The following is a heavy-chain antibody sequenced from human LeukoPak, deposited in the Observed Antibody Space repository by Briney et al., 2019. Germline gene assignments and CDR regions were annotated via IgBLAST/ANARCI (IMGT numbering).Heavy chain of an antibody. CDR3: ASSEMATTNGYNWFDP. Sequence: ASVKVSCKASGYTFTSYDINWVRQATGQGLEWMGWMNPNSGNTGYAQKFQGRVTITADKSTSTAYMELSSLRSEDTAVYYCASSEMATTNGYNWFDPWGQGTLVTVSS. CDR1: GYTFTSYD. J-gene: IGHJ5*02. CDR2: MNPNSGNT. D-gene: IGHD5-24*01. V-gene: IGHV1-8*01.